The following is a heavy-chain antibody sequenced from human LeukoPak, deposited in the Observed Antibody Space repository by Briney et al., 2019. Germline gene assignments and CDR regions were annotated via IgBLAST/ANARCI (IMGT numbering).Heavy chain of an antibody. Sequence: GGSLTLSCAASGFTFSTYEMNWVRQAPGKGLEWLSYISSSGNSMYYADSVKGRFTVSRDNAKKSLYLQMNSLRAEDTAVYYCAKERTVARAPFVDYWGQGTLVTVSS. CDR2: ISSSGNSM. CDR3: AKERTVARAPFVDY. D-gene: IGHD2-2*01. V-gene: IGHV3-48*03. J-gene: IGHJ4*02. CDR1: GFTFSTYE.